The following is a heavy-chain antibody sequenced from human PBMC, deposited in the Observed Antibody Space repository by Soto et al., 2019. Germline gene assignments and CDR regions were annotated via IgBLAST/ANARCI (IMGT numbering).Heavy chain of an antibody. CDR3: SRGTYHPQSSGLNADY. J-gene: IGHJ4*02. D-gene: IGHD3-22*01. Sequence: GGSLRLSCATSGFSFNDYAMYWVRQAPGQGLEWVAIISSDGHHQFYLDNLRGRFTVSRDNSKNTLYLQMNSLRPEDTAVYYCSRGTYHPQSSGLNADYWGPGTVVTVSS. CDR1: GFSFNDYA. CDR2: ISSDGHHQ. V-gene: IGHV3-30*03.